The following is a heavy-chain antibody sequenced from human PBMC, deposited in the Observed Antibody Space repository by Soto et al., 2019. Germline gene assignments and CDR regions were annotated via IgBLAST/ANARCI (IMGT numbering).Heavy chain of an antibody. D-gene: IGHD6-13*01. J-gene: IGHJ4*02. CDR2: IYTAGST. CDR3: ARDSYSRY. Sequence: EVQLVESGGGLVQPGGSLRLSCAASGFTVSSSYMSWVRQAPGKGLEWVSVIYTAGSTSYADSVKGRFTISRDNSKNTLYLQMNSLRAEDTAVYYCARDSYSRYWGQGTLVTVSS. V-gene: IGHV3-66*01. CDR1: GFTVSSSY.